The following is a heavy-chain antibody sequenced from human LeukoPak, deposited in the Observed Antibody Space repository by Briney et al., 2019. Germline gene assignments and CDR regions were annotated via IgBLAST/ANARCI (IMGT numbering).Heavy chain of an antibody. CDR1: GGSISSYY. CDR3: ARGAYYDSSGYLYFDF. D-gene: IGHD3-22*01. CDR2: IYSSGST. Sequence: PSETLSLTCTVSGGSISSYYWSWIRQPAGKGLEWIGRIYSSGSTRYNPSLKSRITMSVDTAKNQFSLNLTSVTAADTAMYYCARGAYYDSSGYLYFDFWGQGTLATVSS. V-gene: IGHV4-4*07. J-gene: IGHJ4*02.